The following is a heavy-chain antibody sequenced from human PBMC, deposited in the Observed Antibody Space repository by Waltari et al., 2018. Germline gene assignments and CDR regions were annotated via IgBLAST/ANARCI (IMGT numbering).Heavy chain of an antibody. D-gene: IGHD1-26*01. Sequence: EMQLVESGGGLVQPGRSLRLSCAASGFTFANYAMHWVRQAPGKGLWWVSGITGNSANIGYADSVQGRFTISRDNAKYSLYLQLNSLRAEDTALYYCAKGGGIRDAFDIWGQGTMVTVSS. J-gene: IGHJ3*02. CDR2: ITGNSANI. V-gene: IGHV3-9*01. CDR3: AKGGGIRDAFDI. CDR1: GFTFANYA.